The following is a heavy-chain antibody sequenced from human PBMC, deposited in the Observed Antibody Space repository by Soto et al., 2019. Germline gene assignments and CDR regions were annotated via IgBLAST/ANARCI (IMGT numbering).Heavy chain of an antibody. CDR1: GFTFSSYG. CDR3: AKESGYGDYTY. J-gene: IGHJ4*02. Sequence: QVQLVESGGGVVQPGRSLRLSCAASGFTFSSYGMHWVRQAPGKGLECVAVISYDGSNKYYADSVKGRFTISRDNSKNTLYLQMNSLRAEDTAVYYCAKESGYGDYTYWGQVTLVTVSS. D-gene: IGHD4-17*01. V-gene: IGHV3-30*18. CDR2: ISYDGSNK.